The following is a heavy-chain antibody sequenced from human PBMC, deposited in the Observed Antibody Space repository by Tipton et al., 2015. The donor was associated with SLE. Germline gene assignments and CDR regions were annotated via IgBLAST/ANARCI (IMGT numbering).Heavy chain of an antibody. D-gene: IGHD1-1*01. V-gene: IGHV4-39*07. CDR3: ATGHFDF. CDR2: IHHRGST. Sequence: GLVKPSGTLSLTCTVSGGSISSSSYYWGWIRQPPGKGLEWIGEIHHRGSTNYKSSLRGRVTISIDSSKSQLSLNLRSVTAADTAVYYCATGHFDFWGQGRLVTVSS. J-gene: IGHJ5*01. CDR1: GGSISSSSYY.